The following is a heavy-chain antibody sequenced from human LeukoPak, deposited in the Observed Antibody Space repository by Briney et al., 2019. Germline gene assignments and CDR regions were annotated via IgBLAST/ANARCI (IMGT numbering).Heavy chain of an antibody. J-gene: IGHJ4*02. Sequence: GGSLRLSCAASGFTFSVYWMSWVRQAPGKGLEWVANIKQDGGQKYYVDSVKGRFTISRDNSKNSVYLQTNRLRVEDTAVYYCARIGYSSSSFDYWGQGTLVTVSS. CDR3: ARIGYSSSSFDY. CDR2: IKQDGGQK. CDR1: GFTFSVYW. D-gene: IGHD6-6*01. V-gene: IGHV3-7*03.